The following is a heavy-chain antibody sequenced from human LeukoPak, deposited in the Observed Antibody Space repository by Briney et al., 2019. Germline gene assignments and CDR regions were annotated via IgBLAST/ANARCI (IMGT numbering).Heavy chain of an antibody. CDR1: GGPIISHY. Sequence: SQTLSLTCTVSGGPIISHYWNWIRQPPGKGLEWIGYISNSGSTDYNPSLRSRVTISINTSKNHFSLKLTSVTAADSAVYYYMDVWGRGTTVTVSS. V-gene: IGHV4-59*11. CDR3: MDV. CDR2: ISNSGST. J-gene: IGHJ6*03.